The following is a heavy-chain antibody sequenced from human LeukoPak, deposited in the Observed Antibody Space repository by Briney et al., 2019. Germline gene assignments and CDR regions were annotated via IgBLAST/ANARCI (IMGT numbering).Heavy chain of an antibody. V-gene: IGHV4-31*11. D-gene: IGHD6-6*01. CDR1: GGSISSGGYY. J-gene: IGHJ5*02. CDR3: ARGTYSSSSNWFDP. CDR2: IYYSGST. Sequence: PSQTLSLPCAVSGGSISSGGYYWSWIRQHPGKGLEWIGYIYYSGSTYYNPSLKSRVTISVDTSKNQFSLKLSSVTAADTAVYYCARGTYSSSSNWFDPWGQGTLVTVSS.